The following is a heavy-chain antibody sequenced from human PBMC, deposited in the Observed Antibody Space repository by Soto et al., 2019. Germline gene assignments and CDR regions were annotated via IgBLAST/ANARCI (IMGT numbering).Heavy chain of an antibody. CDR2: ISISGTYI. Sequence: EVQLVGSRGGLVKPGGSLRLSCAASGFTFSTYSMNWVRQLPGKGLEWVSSISISGTYIYYADSVKGRFTISRDNAKNSLYLQMNSLRAEDTAVYYCARVRYGDFAPFDYWGQGTLVTVSS. J-gene: IGHJ4*02. V-gene: IGHV3-21*01. CDR3: ARVRYGDFAPFDY. D-gene: IGHD4-17*01. CDR1: GFTFSTYS.